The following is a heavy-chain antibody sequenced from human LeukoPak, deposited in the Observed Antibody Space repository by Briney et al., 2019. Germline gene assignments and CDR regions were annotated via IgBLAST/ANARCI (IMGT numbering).Heavy chain of an antibody. CDR2: IQDDGSIE. D-gene: IGHD3-10*01. CDR1: GFIFSGYG. CDR3: ASSSGSGSYYNVGDAFDI. Sequence: GGSLRLSCAASGFIFSGYGMHWVRQAPGKGLEWVTFIQDDGSIEYYADSVKGRFTISRDNAKNSLYLQMNSLRAEDTAVYYCASSSGSGSYYNVGDAFDIWGQGTMVTVSS. V-gene: IGHV3-30*02. J-gene: IGHJ3*02.